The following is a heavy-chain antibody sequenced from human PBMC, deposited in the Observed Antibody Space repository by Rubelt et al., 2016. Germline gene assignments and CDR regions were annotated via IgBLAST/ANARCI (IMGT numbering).Heavy chain of an antibody. CDR3: ARGVTGSYFDY. CDR2: ISYDGSNK. V-gene: IGHV3-30*04. Sequence: VQLVESGGGLVQPGGSLRLSCAASGFTFSSYAMHWVSQAPGKGLEWVALISYDGSNKYYADSVKGRFTISRDNSKSTLFLQMNSLRGEDTAVYYCARGVTGSYFDYWGQGTLVTVSS. CDR1: GFTFSSYA. D-gene: IGHD1-20*01. J-gene: IGHJ4*02.